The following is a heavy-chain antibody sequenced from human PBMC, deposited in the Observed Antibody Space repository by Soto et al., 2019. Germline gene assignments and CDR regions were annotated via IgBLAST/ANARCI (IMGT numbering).Heavy chain of an antibody. V-gene: IGHV1-69*02. D-gene: IGHD3-10*01. CDR3: ARAPKTYYGSGSSWFDT. CDR1: GCTFSSYT. CDR2: IIPILGIA. J-gene: IGHJ5*02. Sequence: APLKVSCKTSGCTFSSYTISCVRHTHGQGLEWIGRIIPILGIANYAQKFQGRVTITADKSTSTAYMELSSLRSEDTAVYYCARAPKTYYGSGSSWFDTWGQGTLVTVSS.